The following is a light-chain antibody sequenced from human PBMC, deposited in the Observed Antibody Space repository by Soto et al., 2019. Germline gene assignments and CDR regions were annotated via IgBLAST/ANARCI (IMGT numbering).Light chain of an antibody. V-gene: IGLV2-23*02. CDR1: SSDVGTYNL. J-gene: IGLJ2*01. CDR3: CSYAGSTTFVL. Sequence: QSVLTQPASVSGSPGQSITISCTGASSDVGTYNLVSWYRQYPGKAPQLLIYEVSKLASGVSNRFSGSKSGNTASLTISGLQAEDEADYFCCSYAGSTTFVLFGGGTQLTVL. CDR2: EVS.